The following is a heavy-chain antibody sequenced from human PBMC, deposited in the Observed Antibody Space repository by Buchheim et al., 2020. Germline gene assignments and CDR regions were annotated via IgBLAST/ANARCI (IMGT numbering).Heavy chain of an antibody. CDR1: GGTFSSYT. J-gene: IGHJ5*02. D-gene: IGHD6-6*01. CDR3: ARVEVAARLGATFWFDP. CDR2: MNPNSGNT. Sequence: QVQLVQSGAEVKKPGSSVKVSCKASGGTFSSYTISWVRQAPGQGLEWMGWMNPNSGNTGYAQKFQGRVTMTRNTSISTAYMELSSLRSEDTAVYYCARVEVAARLGATFWFDPWGQGTL. V-gene: IGHV1-8*02.